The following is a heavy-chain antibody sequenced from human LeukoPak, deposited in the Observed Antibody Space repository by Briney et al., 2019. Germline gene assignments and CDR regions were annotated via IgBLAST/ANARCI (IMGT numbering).Heavy chain of an antibody. CDR3: ARDPGEWLDYYYYYMDV. Sequence: ASVKVSCKASGYTFTGYYMHWVRQAPGQGLEWMGWINPNSGGTNYAQKSQGRVTMTRDTSISTAYMELSRLRSDDTAVYYCARDPGEWLDYYYYYMDVWGKGTTVTVSS. D-gene: IGHD3-3*01. CDR2: INPNSGGT. V-gene: IGHV1-2*02. J-gene: IGHJ6*03. CDR1: GYTFTGYY.